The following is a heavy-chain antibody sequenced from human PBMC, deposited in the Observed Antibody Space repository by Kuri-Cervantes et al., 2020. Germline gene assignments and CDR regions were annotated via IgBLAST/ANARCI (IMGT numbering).Heavy chain of an antibody. CDR1: GGIFSSYA. J-gene: IGHJ5*02. CDR2: IIPIFGTA. CDR3: ARGSGQRYFDLDL. D-gene: IGHD3-9*01. V-gene: IGHV1-69*13. Sequence: SVKVSCKASGGIFSSYAISWVRQAPGQGLEWMGGIIPIFGTANYAQKFQGRVTITADESTSTAYMDLSSLRSEDTAVYYCARGSGQRYFDLDLWGQGTLVTVSS.